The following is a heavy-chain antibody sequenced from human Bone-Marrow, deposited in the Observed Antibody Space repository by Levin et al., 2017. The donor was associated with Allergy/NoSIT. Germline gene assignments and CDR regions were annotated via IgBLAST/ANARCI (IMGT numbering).Heavy chain of an antibody. Sequence: PSETLSLTCAVSGGSISSGGYSWSWIRQPPGKGLEWIGYIYHSGSTYYNPSLKSRVTISVDRSKNQFSLKLSAVTAADTAVYYWARGGLRLLEWFYGMDGWGQGTTVTVSS. CDR3: ARGGLRLLEWFYGMDG. J-gene: IGHJ6*02. D-gene: IGHD3-3*01. V-gene: IGHV4-30-2*01. CDR2: IYHSGST. CDR1: GGSISSGGYS.